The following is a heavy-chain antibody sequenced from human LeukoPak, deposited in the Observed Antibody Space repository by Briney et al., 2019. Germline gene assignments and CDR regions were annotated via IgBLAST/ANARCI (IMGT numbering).Heavy chain of an antibody. CDR3: AKIGDYYGSGSKIDY. CDR2: ISGSGGTT. V-gene: IGHV3-23*01. Sequence: PGGSLRLSCAASGFIFNNYAMSWVRRAPGEGLEWVSAISGSGGTTYYADSVKGRCTISRDNSKNTLYLQMNSLRAEDTAVYYCAKIGDYYGSGSKIDYWGQGTLVTVSS. J-gene: IGHJ4*02. CDR1: GFIFNNYA. D-gene: IGHD3-10*01.